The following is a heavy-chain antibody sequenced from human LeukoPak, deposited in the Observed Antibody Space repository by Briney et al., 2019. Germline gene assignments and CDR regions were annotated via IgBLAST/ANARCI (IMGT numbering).Heavy chain of an antibody. Sequence: GGSLRLSCAASGFTFSSYWMSWVRQAPGKGLEWVANIKQDGSEKYYLDSVKGRFTISRDNAKNSLYLQMNSLRDEDTAVYSCARDGVRDGLYFDRWGQGTLVTVSS. V-gene: IGHV3-7*01. CDR1: GFTFSSYW. CDR3: ARDGVRDGLYFDR. CDR2: IKQDGSEK. J-gene: IGHJ4*02. D-gene: IGHD5-24*01.